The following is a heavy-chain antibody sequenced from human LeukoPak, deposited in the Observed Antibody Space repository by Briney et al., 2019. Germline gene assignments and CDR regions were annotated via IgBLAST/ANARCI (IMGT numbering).Heavy chain of an antibody. Sequence: GESLKISCKGSGYSFTSYWIGWVRQMPGKGLEWMGIIYPGDSDTRYSPSFQGQVTISADKSISTAYLQWSSLKASDTAMYYCARRGLLGGLSFSYDYWGQGTLVTVSS. V-gene: IGHV5-51*01. J-gene: IGHJ4*02. D-gene: IGHD2-15*01. CDR1: GYSFTSYW. CDR3: ARRGLLGGLSFSYDY. CDR2: IYPGDSDT.